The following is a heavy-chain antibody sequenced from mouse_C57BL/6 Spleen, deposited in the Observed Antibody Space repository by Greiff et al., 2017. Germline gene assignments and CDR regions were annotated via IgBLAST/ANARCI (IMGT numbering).Heavy chain of an antibody. CDR1: GYAFTNYL. CDR3: ARSGGGNYLGAMDY. Sequence: QVQLQQSGAELVRPGTSVKVSCKASGYAFTNYLIEWVKQRPGQGLEWIGVINPGSGGTNYNEKFKGKATLTADKSSSTAYMQLSSLTSEDSAVYFCARSGGGNYLGAMDYWGQGTSVTVSS. D-gene: IGHD2-1*01. V-gene: IGHV1-54*01. CDR2: INPGSGGT. J-gene: IGHJ4*01.